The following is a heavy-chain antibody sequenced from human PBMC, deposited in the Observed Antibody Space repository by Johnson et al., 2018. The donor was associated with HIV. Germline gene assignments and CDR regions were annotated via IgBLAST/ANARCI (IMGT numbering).Heavy chain of an antibody. Sequence: QVQLVESGGGVVQPGRSLRLSCAASGFTFSSYAMHWVRQAPGKGLEWVAVISYDGSNKYYADSVKGRFTISRDNSKNTLYLQMNSLRPEDTAVYYCGRSSGYYGTDAVDIWGQGTMVTVSS. D-gene: IGHD3-22*01. CDR3: GRSSGYYGTDAVDI. J-gene: IGHJ3*02. V-gene: IGHV3-30-3*01. CDR1: GFTFSSYA. CDR2: ISYDGSNK.